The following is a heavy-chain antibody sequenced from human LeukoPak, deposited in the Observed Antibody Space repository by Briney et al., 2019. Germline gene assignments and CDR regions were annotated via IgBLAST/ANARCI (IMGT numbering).Heavy chain of an antibody. V-gene: IGHV4-34*01. D-gene: IGHD3-3*01. CDR3: ARDRTVLAIFGVVKGGWFDP. J-gene: IGHJ5*02. CDR2: INRSGST. Sequence: SETLSLTCAVYGGSFSGYYWSWIRQPPGKGLEWIGEINRSGSTNYNPSLKSRVTISVDTSKNQFSLKLSSVTAADTAVYYCARDRTVLAIFGVVKGGWFDPWGQGTLVTVSS. CDR1: GGSFSGYY.